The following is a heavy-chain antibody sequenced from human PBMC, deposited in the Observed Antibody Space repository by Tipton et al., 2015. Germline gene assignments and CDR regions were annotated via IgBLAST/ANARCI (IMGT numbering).Heavy chain of an antibody. CDR2: IDWNGGRT. J-gene: IGHJ4*02. V-gene: IGHV3-20*04. CDR1: GFTFDDYG. CDR3: AREGSSWYFGVY. D-gene: IGHD6-13*01. Sequence: LRLSCAASGFTFDDYGMTWVRQAPGKGLEWVAGIDWNGGRTGYADPVKGRFTISRDNAQNSLYLQMDSLTAEDTAFYYCAREGSSWYFGVYWGQGTLVTVSS.